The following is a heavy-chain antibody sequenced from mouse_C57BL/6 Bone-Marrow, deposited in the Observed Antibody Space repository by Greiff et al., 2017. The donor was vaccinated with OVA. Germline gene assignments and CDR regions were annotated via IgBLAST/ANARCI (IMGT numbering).Heavy chain of an antibody. CDR3: AREFITTVVGAMDY. Sequence: QVQLQQPGAELVMPGASVKLSCKASGYTFTSYWMHWVKQRPGQGLEWIGEIDPSDSYTNYNQKFKGKSTLTVDTSSSTGYMQPSSLTSEDSAVYYCAREFITTVVGAMDYWGQGTSVTVSS. D-gene: IGHD1-1*01. V-gene: IGHV1-69*01. J-gene: IGHJ4*01. CDR2: IDPSDSYT. CDR1: GYTFTSYW.